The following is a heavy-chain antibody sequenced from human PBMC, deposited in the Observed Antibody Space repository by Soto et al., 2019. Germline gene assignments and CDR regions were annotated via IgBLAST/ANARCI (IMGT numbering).Heavy chain of an antibody. V-gene: IGHV1-18*01. CDR2: ISAYNGNT. D-gene: IGHD3-22*01. CDR1: GYTFTSYG. J-gene: IGHJ5*02. Sequence: ASVKVSCTASGYTFTSYGISWLRQSPGQGLEWMGWISAYNGNTNYAQKLQGRVTMTTDTSTSTAYMELRSLRSDDTAVYYCARGPYYYDSSGYPTAWGQGTLVTVSS. CDR3: ARGPYYYDSSGYPTA.